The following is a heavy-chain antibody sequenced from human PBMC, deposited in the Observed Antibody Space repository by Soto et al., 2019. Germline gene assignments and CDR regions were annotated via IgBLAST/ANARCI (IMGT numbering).Heavy chain of an antibody. CDR3: ARIGGWYDIDF. CDR1: GGSVSSRSFH. CDR2: IFYNGTA. Sequence: SETLSLTSSVAGGSVSSRSFHWSLIRQPPGKGLQFIGSIFYNGTANYSPSLKNRVSISIDTSQSQFFLQLISVAAADTAVYYCARIGGWYDIDFWGQGSLVTVSS. D-gene: IGHD6-19*01. J-gene: IGHJ4*02. V-gene: IGHV4-61*01.